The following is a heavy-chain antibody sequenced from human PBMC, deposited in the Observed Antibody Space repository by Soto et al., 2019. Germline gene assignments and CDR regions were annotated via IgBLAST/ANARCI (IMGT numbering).Heavy chain of an antibody. CDR3: ARVRFDSSGPSGFDY. CDR1: GYTFTSYG. D-gene: IGHD6-19*01. V-gene: IGHV1-18*01. CDR2: ISAYNGNT. Sequence: PAASVKVSCKASGYTFTSYGISWVRPAPGQGLEWVGWISAYNGNTNYAQKLQGRVTMTTDTSTSTAYMELRSLRSDDTAVYYCARVRFDSSGPSGFDYWGQGTLVTVSS. J-gene: IGHJ4*02.